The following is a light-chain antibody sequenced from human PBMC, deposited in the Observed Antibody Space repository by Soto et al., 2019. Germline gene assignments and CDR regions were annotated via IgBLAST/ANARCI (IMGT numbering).Light chain of an antibody. CDR2: DVS. V-gene: IGLV2-14*01. CDR1: SSDVGGYNY. CDR3: CSYAGTVAYV. Sequence: QSVLTQPASVSGSPGQSITISCTGTSSDVGGYNYVSWYQQHPGKAPKLMIYDVSNRPSGVSNRFSGSKSGDTASLTISWLQAEDEADYFCCSYAGTVAYVFGTGTKVTVL. J-gene: IGLJ1*01.